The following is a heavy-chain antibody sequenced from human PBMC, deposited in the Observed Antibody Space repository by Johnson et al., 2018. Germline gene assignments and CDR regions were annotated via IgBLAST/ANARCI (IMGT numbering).Heavy chain of an antibody. CDR1: GYTFTSYY. D-gene: IGHD3-22*01. CDR3: ARAFLDDYDSSGYRDAFDI. J-gene: IGHJ3*02. Sequence: QLVQSGAEVKKPGASVKVSCKASGYTFTSYYMHWVRQAPGQGLEWMGIINPSGGSTSYAQKFQGRVTMTRDTSTSTVYMELSSLRSEDTAVYYCARAFLDDYDSSGYRDAFDIWGQGTMVTVSS. V-gene: IGHV1-46*01. CDR2: INPSGGST.